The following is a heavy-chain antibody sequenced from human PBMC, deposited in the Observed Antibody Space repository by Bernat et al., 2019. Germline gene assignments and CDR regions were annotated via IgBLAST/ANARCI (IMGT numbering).Heavy chain of an antibody. CDR1: GYTFTSYG. V-gene: IGHV1-18*01. D-gene: IGHD6-19*01. J-gene: IGHJ6*02. CDR3: ARLNSSGWYVGYYYYYGMDV. CDR2: ISAYNGNT. Sequence: QVQLVQSGAEVKKPGASVKVSCKASGYTFTSYGISWVRQAPGQGLEWMGWISAYNGNTNYAQKLQGRVTMTTDTSTSTAYMELRSLRSDDTAVYHCARLNSSGWYVGYYYYYGMDVWGQGTTVTVSS.